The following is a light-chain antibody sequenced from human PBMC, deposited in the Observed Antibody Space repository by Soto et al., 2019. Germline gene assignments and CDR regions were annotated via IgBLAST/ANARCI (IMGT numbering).Light chain of an antibody. CDR3: CSYAGSSTYVV. Sequence: QSVLTQPASVSGSPGQSSTISCTGTSSDVGSHNLVSWYQQHPGKAPKLMIYEVSKRPSGISNRFSGSKSGNTASLTISGRQAEDEADYYCCSYAGSSTYVVFGGGTKLTVL. CDR2: EVS. J-gene: IGLJ2*01. CDR1: SSDVGSHNL. V-gene: IGLV2-23*02.